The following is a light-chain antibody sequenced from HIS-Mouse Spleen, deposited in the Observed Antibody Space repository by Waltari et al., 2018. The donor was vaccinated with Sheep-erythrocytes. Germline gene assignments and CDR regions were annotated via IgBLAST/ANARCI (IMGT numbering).Light chain of an antibody. CDR3: CSYAGSFVV. J-gene: IGLJ2*01. CDR2: DVS. Sequence: QSALTQPRSVSGSPGQSVTIPCTGTSSYVGGYNYVSWYQQHPGKAPKLMIYDVSKRPSGVPDRFSGSKSGNTASLTISGLQAEDEADYYCCSYAGSFVVFGGGTKLTVL. V-gene: IGLV2-11*01. CDR1: SSYVGGYNY.